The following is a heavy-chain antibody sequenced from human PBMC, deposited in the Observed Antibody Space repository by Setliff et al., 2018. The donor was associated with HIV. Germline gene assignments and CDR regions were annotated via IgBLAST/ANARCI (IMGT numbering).Heavy chain of an antibody. V-gene: IGHV3-21*01. CDR3: ARVDRELAGTFCHMGV. CDR2: ISHSSIYI. J-gene: IGHJ6*03. D-gene: IGHD6-19*01. Sequence: GGSLRLSCAASGFTFSSYSMTWVRQAPGKGLEWLSSISHSSIYIYYADSVKGRFTISRDNAESSLYLQMDGLRAEDTAVYYCARVDRELAGTFCHMGVWGKGTTVTVSS. CDR1: GFTFSSYS.